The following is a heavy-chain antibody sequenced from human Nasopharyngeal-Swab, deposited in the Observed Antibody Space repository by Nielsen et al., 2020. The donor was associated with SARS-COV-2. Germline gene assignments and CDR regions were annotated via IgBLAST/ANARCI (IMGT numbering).Heavy chain of an antibody. Sequence: ASVQVSCKASGYTFTSYGISWVRQAPGQGLEWMGWISAYNGNTNYAQKPQGRVTMTTDTSTSTAYMELRSLRSDDTAVYYCATDGTIFGVVIRYYGMDVWGQGTTVTVSS. CDR2: ISAYNGNT. V-gene: IGHV1-18*01. CDR3: ATDGTIFGVVIRYYGMDV. CDR1: GYTFTSYG. J-gene: IGHJ6*02. D-gene: IGHD3-3*01.